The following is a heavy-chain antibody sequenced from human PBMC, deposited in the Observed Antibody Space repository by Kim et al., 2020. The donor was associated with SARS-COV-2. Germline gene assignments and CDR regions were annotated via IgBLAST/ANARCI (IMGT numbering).Heavy chain of an antibody. CDR2: ISYDGSNK. CDR3: ATNTAMVTGSDY. V-gene: IGHV3-30*03. D-gene: IGHD5-18*01. CDR1: GFTFSSYG. Sequence: GGSLRLSCAASGFTFSSYGMHWVRQAPGKGLEWVAVISYDGSNKYYADSVKGRFTISRDNSKNTLYLQMNSLRAEDTAVYYCATNTAMVTGSDYWGQGTLVTVSS. J-gene: IGHJ4*02.